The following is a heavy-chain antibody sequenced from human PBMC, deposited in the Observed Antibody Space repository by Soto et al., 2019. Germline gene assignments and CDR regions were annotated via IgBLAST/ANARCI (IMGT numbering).Heavy chain of an antibody. Sequence: QVQLVPSGAHVRKPGSSVKVSCKAPGYIFVNYGIAWVRQAPGQGLEWTGRISPYSRNTHYPSKLQGRLTMTTDTSTGTAYMDLGSLTSDDTAVYYCAMVDNYVTPTPQDVWGEGTTVTVSS. V-gene: IGHV1-18*01. CDR1: GYIFVNYG. CDR2: ISPYSRNT. D-gene: IGHD3-16*01. CDR3: AMVDNYVTPTPQDV. J-gene: IGHJ6*04.